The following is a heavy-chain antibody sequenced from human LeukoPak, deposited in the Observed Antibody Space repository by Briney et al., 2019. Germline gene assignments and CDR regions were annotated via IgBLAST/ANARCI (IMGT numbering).Heavy chain of an antibody. CDR3: ARGAPPQN. Sequence: SETLSLTCTVSGGSISSSSYYWGWIRQPPGKGLEWIGSVCYTGASYYNPSLKSRVTISIDTSKNHFSLNLTSVTAADTAVYYCARGAPPQNWGQGALVTVSS. CDR1: GGSISSSSYY. V-gene: IGHV4-39*07. J-gene: IGHJ4*02. CDR2: VCYTGAS.